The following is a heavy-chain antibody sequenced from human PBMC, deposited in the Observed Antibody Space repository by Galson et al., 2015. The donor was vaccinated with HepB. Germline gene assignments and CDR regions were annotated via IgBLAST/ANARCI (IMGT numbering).Heavy chain of an antibody. CDR1: GGTFSSYT. CDR3: ATKDPSGRGDDY. Sequence: SVKVSCKASGGTFSSYTISWVRQAPGQGLEWMGRIIPILGIANYAQKFQGRVTITADKSTSTAYMELSSLRSEDTAVYYCATKDPSGRGDDYWGQGTLVTVSS. D-gene: IGHD3-10*01. V-gene: IGHV1-69*02. J-gene: IGHJ4*02. CDR2: IIPILGIA.